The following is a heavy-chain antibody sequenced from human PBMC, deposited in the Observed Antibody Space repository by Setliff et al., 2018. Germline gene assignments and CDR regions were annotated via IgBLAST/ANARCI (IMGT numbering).Heavy chain of an antibody. J-gene: IGHJ4*02. CDR3: VRQDILTSYYMFDY. V-gene: IGHV1-2*06. CDR2: FHPYSGHT. CDR1: GYTFNNYF. D-gene: IGHD3-9*01. Sequence: ASVKVSCKASGYTFNNYFLHWVRQAPGQGLEWMGRFHPYSGHTNYAQNIQGRVTMTMDASITTVYMELSRLTSDDTAVYYCVRQDILTSYYMFDYWGQGTLVTVSS.